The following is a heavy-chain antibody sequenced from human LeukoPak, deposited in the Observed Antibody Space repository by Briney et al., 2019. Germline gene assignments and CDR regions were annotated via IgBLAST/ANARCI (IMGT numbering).Heavy chain of an antibody. CDR1: GGSISSSNYY. V-gene: IGHV4-39*07. CDR3: AREDLKGGDYGGFDY. D-gene: IGHD4-23*01. J-gene: IGHJ4*02. CDR2: IYYSGST. Sequence: PSETLSLTCTVSGGSISSSNYYWGWIRQPPGKGLEWIGSIYYSGSTYYNPSLKSRVTISVDTSKNQFSLKLSSVTAADTAVYYCAREDLKGGDYGGFDYWGQGTLVTVPS.